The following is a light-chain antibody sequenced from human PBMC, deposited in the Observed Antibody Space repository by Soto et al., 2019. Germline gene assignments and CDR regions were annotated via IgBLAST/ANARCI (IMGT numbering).Light chain of an antibody. V-gene: IGKV3-20*01. Sequence: EILMTQSPATLSVSPGERATLSCRASQSVRSNLAWYQQKPGQSPRLLIYGTSSRATGIPDRFSGSGSGTGFTLTISRLEPEDSAVYYCQQYGSSPTFGGGTKVDIK. J-gene: IGKJ4*01. CDR3: QQYGSSPT. CDR1: QSVRSN. CDR2: GTS.